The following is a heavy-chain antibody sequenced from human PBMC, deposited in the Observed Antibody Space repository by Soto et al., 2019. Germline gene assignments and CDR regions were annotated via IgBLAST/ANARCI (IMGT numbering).Heavy chain of an antibody. J-gene: IGHJ5*02. CDR1: GFSLRTYG. V-gene: IGHV3-33*01. CDR2: IWCDGTKK. D-gene: IGHD6-19*01. Sequence: QVQLVESGGGVVQSGRSLTLSCAASGFSLRTYGMHWLRRAPGKGLEWVAFIWCDGTKKFYANSVKGRSTISKDNSNNMLYLQMSGLSAEDTAVYYCARDVLTAVAGSVNWFDPWGQGTLVTVSS. CDR3: ARDVLTAVAGSVNWFDP.